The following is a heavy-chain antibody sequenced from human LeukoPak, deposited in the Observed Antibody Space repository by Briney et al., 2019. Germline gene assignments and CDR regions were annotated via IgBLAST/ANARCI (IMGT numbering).Heavy chain of an antibody. CDR2: ISYDGSNE. CDR1: GFTFSSYG. CDR3: AKGSNFGDHMIVMVLDAFDI. D-gene: IGHD3-22*01. J-gene: IGHJ3*02. V-gene: IGHV3-30*18. Sequence: PGGSLRLSCAASGFTFSSYGMHWVRQAPGKGLEWVAVISYDGSNEYFADSVKGRFTISRDKSNNTLYLQMNSLRPEDTAIYYCAKGSNFGDHMIVMVLDAFDIWGQGTMVTVSS.